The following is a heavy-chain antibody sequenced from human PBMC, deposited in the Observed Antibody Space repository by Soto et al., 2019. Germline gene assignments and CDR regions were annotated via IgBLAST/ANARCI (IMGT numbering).Heavy chain of an antibody. CDR2: ISYDGSNK. D-gene: IGHD6-6*01. CDR1: GFTFSSYA. CDR3: ARDWEQLNYYYGMDV. Sequence: QVQLVESGGGVVQPGRSLRLSCAASGFTFSSYAMHWVRQAPGKGLERVAVISYDGSNKYYADSVKGRFTISRDNSKNTLYLQMNSLRAEDTAVYYCARDWEQLNYYYGMDVWGQGTTVTVSS. V-gene: IGHV3-30-3*01. J-gene: IGHJ6*02.